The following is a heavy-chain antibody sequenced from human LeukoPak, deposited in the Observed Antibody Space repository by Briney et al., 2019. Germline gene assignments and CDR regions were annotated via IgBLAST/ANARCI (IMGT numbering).Heavy chain of an antibody. Sequence: PSEPLSLTCAVYGESLNSYYWSWVRQPPGEGLEWIGEIYESGTTEYNPSLKSRVTISMVPSKQQFSLSLSSVTAADTAVYYCARGAWATRLGSWGLGTPVIVSS. CDR1: GESLNSYY. V-gene: IGHV4-34*01. D-gene: IGHD2-15*01. J-gene: IGHJ4*02. CDR2: IYESGTT. CDR3: ARGAWATRLGS.